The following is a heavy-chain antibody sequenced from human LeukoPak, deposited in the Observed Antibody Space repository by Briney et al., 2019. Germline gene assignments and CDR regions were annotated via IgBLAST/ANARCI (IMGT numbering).Heavy chain of an antibody. CDR1: GYSFTSYW. CDR2: IYPGGSDT. D-gene: IGHD1-26*01. Sequence: GESLKISCKGSGYSFTSYWIGWVRQMPGKGLEWMGIIYPGGSDTRYRPSFQGQVTISADKSISTAYLQWSSLKASDTAMYYCARVGSGSFYPYFFDYWGQGTLVTVSS. CDR3: ARVGSGSFYPYFFDY. V-gene: IGHV5-51*01. J-gene: IGHJ4*02.